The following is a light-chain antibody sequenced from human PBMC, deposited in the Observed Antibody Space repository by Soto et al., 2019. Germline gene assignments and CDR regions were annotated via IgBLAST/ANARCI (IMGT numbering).Light chain of an antibody. CDR3: QQYESTPPT. J-gene: IGKJ2*01. CDR2: WAS. Sequence: DIVMTQSPDSLAVSLGERATINCKSSQSVLYSSNNKNYFAWYQQRPGQPPKLLIYWASTRECGVPDRFSGSGSGTDFTLTITSLQAEDVAVYYCQQYESTPPTFGQGTKLEIK. CDR1: QSVLYSSNNKNY. V-gene: IGKV4-1*01.